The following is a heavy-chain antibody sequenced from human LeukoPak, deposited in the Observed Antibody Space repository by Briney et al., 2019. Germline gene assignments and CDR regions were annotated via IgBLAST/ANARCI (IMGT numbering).Heavy chain of an antibody. CDR3: AKFLNYYGSGSYYDDAFDI. J-gene: IGHJ3*02. CDR1: GFTFSSYA. Sequence: PGGSLRLSCAASGFTFSSYAMSWVRQAPGKGLEWVSAISGSGGGTYYADSVKGRFTISRDNSKNTLYLQMNSLRAEDTAVYYCAKFLNYYGSGSYYDDAFDIWGQGTMVTVSS. CDR2: ISGSGGGT. D-gene: IGHD3-10*01. V-gene: IGHV3-23*01.